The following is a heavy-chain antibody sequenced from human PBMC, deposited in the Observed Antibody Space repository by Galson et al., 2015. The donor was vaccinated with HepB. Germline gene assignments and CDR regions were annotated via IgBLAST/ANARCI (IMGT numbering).Heavy chain of an antibody. J-gene: IGHJ3*01. CDR2: IRQDGGEK. V-gene: IGHV3-7*01. D-gene: IGHD2-2*01. Sequence: SLRLSCAASGFIFTSYWMNWARQAPGKGLEWVASIRQDGGEKYYVDSVKGRFTISRDNAESSVNLQLNSLRAEDTALYYCESNSHYSTPLWGQGTMVTVSS. CDR3: ESNSHYSTPL. CDR1: GFIFTSYW.